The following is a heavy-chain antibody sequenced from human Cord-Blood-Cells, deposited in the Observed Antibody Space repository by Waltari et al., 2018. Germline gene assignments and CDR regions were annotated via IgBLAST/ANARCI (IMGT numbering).Heavy chain of an antibody. D-gene: IGHD2-2*01. CDR2: INSDGSST. J-gene: IGHJ4*02. V-gene: IGHV3-74*01. CDR3: ARAYCSSTSCYYFDY. CDR1: RFTFSSYW. Sequence: EVQLVESGGGLVQPGGSLRLSCAASRFTFSSYWTPWGRPAPGKGLVWVSRINSDGSSTSYADSVKGRFTISRDNAKNTLYLQMNSLRAEDTAVYYCARAYCSSTSCYYFDYWGQGTLVTVSS.